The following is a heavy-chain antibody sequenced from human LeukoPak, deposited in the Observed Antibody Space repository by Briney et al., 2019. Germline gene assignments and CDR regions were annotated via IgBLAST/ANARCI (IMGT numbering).Heavy chain of an antibody. Sequence: SETLSLTCTVSDASFSTYFWNWIRQPAGKGLEWIGRIYTSGSTNYNPSLKSRLTMSVDTSKTQFSLKLSSVTAADTAVYYCARERERERGIAARFFDYWGQGTLVAVSS. CDR2: IYTSGST. D-gene: IGHD6-6*01. V-gene: IGHV4-4*07. CDR1: DASFSTYF. J-gene: IGHJ4*02. CDR3: ARERERERGIAARFFDY.